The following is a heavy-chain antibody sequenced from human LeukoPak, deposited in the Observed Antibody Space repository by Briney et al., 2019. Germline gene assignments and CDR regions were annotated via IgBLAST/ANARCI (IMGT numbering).Heavy chain of an antibody. CDR2: IKQDETEK. D-gene: IGHD2-21*01. J-gene: IGHJ4*02. V-gene: IGHV3-7*03. CDR1: GFTFSNFW. CDR3: ASRHCSGGDCYFAGADPFDH. Sequence: GESLRLSCTASGFTFSNFWMGWVRQAPGKGLEWVANIKQDETEKFYLGSVKGRFTISRDTSKNTLYLQMNSLRVEDTAVYYCASRHCSGGDCYFAGADPFDHWGQGTLVTVSS.